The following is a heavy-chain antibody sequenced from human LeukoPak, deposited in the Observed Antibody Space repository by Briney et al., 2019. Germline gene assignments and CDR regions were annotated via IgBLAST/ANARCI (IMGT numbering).Heavy chain of an antibody. J-gene: IGHJ4*02. Sequence: PGGSLGLSCAAPGFTLNGYWMHWVRQAPGKGLVWVSRINSDGSTTSYADSVKGRFTISRDSAKNTLYLQMNSLRAEDTAMYYCARWDSSGYYSLDYWGQGTLVTVSS. CDR3: ARWDSSGYYSLDY. CDR1: GFTLNGYW. D-gene: IGHD3-22*01. V-gene: IGHV3-74*01. CDR2: INSDGSTT.